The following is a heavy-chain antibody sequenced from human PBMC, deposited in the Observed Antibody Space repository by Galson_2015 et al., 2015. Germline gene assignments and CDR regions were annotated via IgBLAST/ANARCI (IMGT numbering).Heavy chain of an antibody. J-gene: IGHJ4*02. CDR3: AKEMEQWLVPIDY. V-gene: IGHV3-23*01. CDR1: GFTFSSYA. CDR2: IGGCGGST. Sequence: SLRLSCAASGFTFSSYAMSWVRQAPGKGLEWVSGIGGCGGSTYYADSVKGRFTISRDNSKNTLYLQMNNLRSEDTALYYCAKEMEQWLVPIDYWGQGTLVTVSS. D-gene: IGHD6-19*01.